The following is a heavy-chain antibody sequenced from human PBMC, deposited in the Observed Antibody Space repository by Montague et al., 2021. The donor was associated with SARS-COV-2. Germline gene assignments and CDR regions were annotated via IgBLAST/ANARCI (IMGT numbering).Heavy chain of an antibody. CDR3: ARYGDYGSWFDP. CDR1: GFSLNTSGEG. Sequence: VKPTQTLTLTCTFSGFSLNTSGEGVGWVRQPPGKALEWLALIYWDDDKRYSPSLKSRSTIPKDTTKNEVVLTVANMDPVDTATYYCARYGDYGSWFDPWGQGTLVTVSS. V-gene: IGHV2-5*02. J-gene: IGHJ5*02. D-gene: IGHD4-17*01. CDR2: IYWDDDK.